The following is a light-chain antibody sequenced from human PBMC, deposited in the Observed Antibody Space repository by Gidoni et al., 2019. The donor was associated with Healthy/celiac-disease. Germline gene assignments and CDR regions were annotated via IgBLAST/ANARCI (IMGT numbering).Light chain of an antibody. CDR3: QQYNNWPLS. J-gene: IGKJ3*01. V-gene: IGKV3-15*01. CDR1: QSVSSN. CDR2: GAS. Sequence: IVMTQSPATLSVSPGERATLSCRASQSVSSNLAWYQQKPGQAPRLLIYGASTRATGIPARLSGSGSGTEFTLTISRMQSEDFAVYYCQQYNNWPLSFGPGTKVDIK.